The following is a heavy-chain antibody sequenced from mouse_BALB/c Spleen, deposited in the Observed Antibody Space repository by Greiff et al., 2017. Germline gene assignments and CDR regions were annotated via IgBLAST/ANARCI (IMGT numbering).Heavy chain of an antibody. Sequence: QVQLQQSGAELVRPGVSVKISCKGSGYTFTDYAMHWVKQSHAKSLEWIGVISTYYGDASYNQKFKGKATMTVDKSSSTAYMELARLTSEDSAIYYCARGVYDKGADWFAYWGQGTLVTVSA. CDR3: ARGVYDKGADWFAY. D-gene: IGHD2-14*01. CDR2: ISTYYGDA. V-gene: IGHV1S137*01. J-gene: IGHJ3*01. CDR1: GYTFTDYA.